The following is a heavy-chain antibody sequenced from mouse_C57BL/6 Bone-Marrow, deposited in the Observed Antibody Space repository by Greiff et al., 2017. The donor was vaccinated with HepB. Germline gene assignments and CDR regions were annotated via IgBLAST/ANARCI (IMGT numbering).Heavy chain of an antibody. CDR2: IWSDGST. CDR1: GFSFTSYG. CDR3: ARHEDGNPAMDY. J-gene: IGHJ4*01. D-gene: IGHD2-1*01. V-gene: IGHV2-6-1*01. Sequence: VQVVESGPGLVAPSQSLSITCTVSGFSFTSYGVHWVRQPPGKGLEWLVVIWSDGSTTYNSALKSRLSISKDNSKSQVFLKMNSLQTDDTAMYYCARHEDGNPAMDYWGQGTSVTVSS.